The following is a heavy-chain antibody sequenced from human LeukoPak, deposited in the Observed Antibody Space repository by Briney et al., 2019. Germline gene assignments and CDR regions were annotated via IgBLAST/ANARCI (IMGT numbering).Heavy chain of an antibody. J-gene: IGHJ5*02. CDR1: GRSFSGYY. Sequence: SETLSLTCAVYGRSFSGYYWSWIRQPPGKGLEWIGEINHSGSTNYNPSLKSRVTISVDTSKNQFSLKLSSVTAADTAVYYCARALSYYTVNWFDPWGQGTLVTVSS. V-gene: IGHV4-34*01. D-gene: IGHD3-10*01. CDR3: ARALSYYTVNWFDP. CDR2: INHSGST.